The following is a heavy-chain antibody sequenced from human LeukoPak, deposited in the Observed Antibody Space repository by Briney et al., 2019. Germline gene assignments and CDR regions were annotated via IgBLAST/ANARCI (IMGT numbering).Heavy chain of an antibody. J-gene: IGHJ6*04. CDR3: ARWSSMDV. CDR1: GASISTYSYY. V-gene: IGHV4-39*01. Sequence: PSETLSLTCTVSGASISTYSYYWGWIRQPPGKGLEWIGSIYYSGTTYYNPSLKSRITISVDTAKNQFSLNLYSVTAADTAVYYCARWSSMDVWGKGTTVTVSS. CDR2: IYYSGTT.